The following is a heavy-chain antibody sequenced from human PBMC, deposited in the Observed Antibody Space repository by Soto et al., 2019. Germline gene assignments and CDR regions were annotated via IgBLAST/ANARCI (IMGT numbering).Heavy chain of an antibody. D-gene: IGHD4-17*01. CDR2: IYTDGSRT. V-gene: IGHV3-74*01. J-gene: IGHJ3*02. CDR1: GFTFSDYW. CDR3: ARGVRGSYGLDI. Sequence: EVQLVESGGGLVQPGGSLRLSCAVSGFTFSDYWMHWVRQAPGKGLVWVSRIYTDGSRTNYADSAKGRFTISRDNAENTLYLQMNSLRAEETAVYYCARGVRGSYGLDIWGQGTMVTVSS.